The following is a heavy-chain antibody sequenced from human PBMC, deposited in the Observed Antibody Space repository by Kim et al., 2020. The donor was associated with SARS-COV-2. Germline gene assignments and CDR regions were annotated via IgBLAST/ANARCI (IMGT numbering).Heavy chain of an antibody. Sequence: ASVKVSCKASGYTFTSYYMHWVRQAPGQGLEWMGIINPSGGSTSYAQKFQGRVTMIRDTSTSTVYMELSSLRSEDTAVYYCASEVSIVGIAAPGTHYWGQGTLVTVSS. CDR2: INPSGGST. D-gene: IGHD6-13*01. CDR1: GYTFTSYY. CDR3: ASEVSIVGIAAPGTHY. V-gene: IGHV1-46*01. J-gene: IGHJ4*02.